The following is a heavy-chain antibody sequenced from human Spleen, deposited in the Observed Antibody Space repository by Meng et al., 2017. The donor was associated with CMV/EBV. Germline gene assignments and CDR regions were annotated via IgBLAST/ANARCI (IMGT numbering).Heavy chain of an antibody. CDR2: IYHSGST. CDR1: VGSISSNGYY. D-gene: IGHD3-10*01. J-gene: IGHJ4*02. V-gene: IGHV4-39*01. CDR3: ARRRGGSGRDC. Sequence: LQMHESVPRIVKPSVTLSLTCTVFVGSISSNGYYSDCVRQPPGKGLEWIGAIYHSGSTSYNPSLQSRVTTFVATSKNQFSLMLTSVTATDTAVYYCARRRGGSGRDCWGQGTLVTVSS.